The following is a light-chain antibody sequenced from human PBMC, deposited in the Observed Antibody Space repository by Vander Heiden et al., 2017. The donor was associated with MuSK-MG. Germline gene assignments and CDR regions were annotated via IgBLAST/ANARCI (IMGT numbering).Light chain of an antibody. J-gene: IGKJ2*01. Sequence: DIQMTQSPSSLSASVGDTVTITCRASQTISSYLNWYQQKPGKAPKVLIYGTSSLQEGDPSRFSRSSSGIDFPLTISNRQPEDFATYYCQQNDSFPRYTFGQGTKMEIK. CDR2: GTS. CDR1: QTISSY. V-gene: IGKV1-39*01. CDR3: QQNDSFPRYT.